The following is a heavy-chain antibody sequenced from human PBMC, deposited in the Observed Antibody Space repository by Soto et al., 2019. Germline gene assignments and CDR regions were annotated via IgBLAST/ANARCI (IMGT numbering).Heavy chain of an antibody. CDR1: GYILTELS. D-gene: IGHD3-10*01. CDR2: FDPEDGET. Sequence: ASVKVSCKVSGYILTELSMHWVRQAPGKGLEWMGGFDPEDGETIYAQKFQGRVTMTEDTSTDTAYMVLSSLRSEDTAVYYCAPMVRGVIGYWGQGTLVTVSS. J-gene: IGHJ4*02. CDR3: APMVRGVIGY. V-gene: IGHV1-24*01.